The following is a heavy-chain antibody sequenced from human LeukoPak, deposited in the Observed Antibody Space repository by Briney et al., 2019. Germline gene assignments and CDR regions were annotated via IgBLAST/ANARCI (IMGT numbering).Heavy chain of an antibody. Sequence: ASVKVSCKASGYTFTSYGISWVRQAPGQGLEWMGWISAYNGNTNYAQKLQGRVTMTEDTSTDTAYMELSSLRSEDTAVYYCATDTPLVGATSFDYWGQGTLVTVSS. V-gene: IGHV1-18*01. CDR3: ATDTPLVGATSFDY. CDR1: GYTFTSYG. D-gene: IGHD1-26*01. CDR2: ISAYNGNT. J-gene: IGHJ4*02.